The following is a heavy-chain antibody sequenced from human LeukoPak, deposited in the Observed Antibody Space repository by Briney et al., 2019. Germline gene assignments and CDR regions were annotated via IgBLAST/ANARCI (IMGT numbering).Heavy chain of an antibody. V-gene: IGHV4-34*01. D-gene: IGHD3-10*01. CDR2: INHSGST. CDR3: ALTMVRGATDY. Sequence: SETLSLTCAVYGGSFSGYYWSWIRQPPGKGLEWIGEINHSGSTNYNPSLKSRVTISVDTSKNQFSLKLSSVTAADTAVYYCALTMVRGATDYWGQGTLVTVSS. CDR1: GGSFSGYY. J-gene: IGHJ4*02.